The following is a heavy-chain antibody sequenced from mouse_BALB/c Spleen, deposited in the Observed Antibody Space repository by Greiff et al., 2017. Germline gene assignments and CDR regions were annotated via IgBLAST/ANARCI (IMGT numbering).Heavy chain of an antibody. D-gene: IGHD1-1*01. Sequence: EVQLVESGGGLVQPKGSLKLSCAASGFTFNTYAMNWVRQAPGKGLEWVARIRSKSNNYATYYADSVKDRFTISRDDSQSMLYLQMNNLKTEDTAMYYCVRQTTVGMDYWGQGTSVTVSS. V-gene: IGHV10-1*02. J-gene: IGHJ4*01. CDR3: VRQTTVGMDY. CDR1: GFTFNTYA. CDR2: IRSKSNNYAT.